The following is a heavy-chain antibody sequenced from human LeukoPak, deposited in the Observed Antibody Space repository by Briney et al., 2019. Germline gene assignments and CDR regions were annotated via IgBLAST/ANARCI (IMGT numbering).Heavy chain of an antibody. V-gene: IGHV1-46*01. D-gene: IGHD3-22*01. Sequence: GASVKVSCTASGYTFTIYYMHWGRQAPGQGLEWRGVINPSGASTSYAQKVQRRVTITRDTSTSTVYMELSSLRSEDTDVYYCARDGSNYDSQDWGQGTLVTVSS. CDR2: INPSGAST. CDR3: ARDGSNYDSQD. J-gene: IGHJ4*02. CDR1: GYTFTIYY.